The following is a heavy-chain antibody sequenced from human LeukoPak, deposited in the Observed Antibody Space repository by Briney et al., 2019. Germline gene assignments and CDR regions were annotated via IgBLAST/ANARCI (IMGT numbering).Heavy chain of an antibody. CDR3: ARGGDGYNFDY. CDR2: IYYSGST. V-gene: IGHV4-31*03. J-gene: IGHJ4*02. Sequence: PSQTLSLTCTVPGGSISSGGYYWSWIRQHPGKGLEWIGYIYYSGSTYYNPSLKSRVTISVDTSKNQFSLKLSSVTAADTAVYYCARGGDGYNFDYWGQGTLVTVSS. D-gene: IGHD5-24*01. CDR1: GGSISSGGYY.